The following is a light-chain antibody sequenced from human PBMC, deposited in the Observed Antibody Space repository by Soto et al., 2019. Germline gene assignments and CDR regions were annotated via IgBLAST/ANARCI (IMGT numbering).Light chain of an antibody. J-gene: IGKJ2*01. CDR3: QQYDDWPLYT. CDR2: AAS. V-gene: IGKV3-15*01. CDR1: QSVSTN. Sequence: EIVMTQSPATLSVSPGERATLSCRASQSVSTNLAWYQQKPGQAPRLLIYAASSRATDLPARFSGNGSGTDFTLTISSLQSEDFAVYYCQQYDDWPLYTFGQGTKLEIK.